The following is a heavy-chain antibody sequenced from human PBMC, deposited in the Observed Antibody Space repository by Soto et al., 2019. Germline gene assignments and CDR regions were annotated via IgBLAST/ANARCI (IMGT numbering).Heavy chain of an antibody. D-gene: IGHD2-21*02. V-gene: IGHV4-31*03. J-gene: IGHJ6*03. CDR2: IYYSGST. Sequence: QVQLQESGPGLVKPSQTLSLTCTVSGGSISSGGYYWSWIRQHPGKGLEWIGYIYYSGSTYYNPSLKSRVTISVDTSKNQSSLKLSSVTAADTAVYYCARVSLLVGTEGYYYMDVWGKGTTLTVSS. CDR3: ARVSLLVGTEGYYYMDV. CDR1: GGSISSGGYY.